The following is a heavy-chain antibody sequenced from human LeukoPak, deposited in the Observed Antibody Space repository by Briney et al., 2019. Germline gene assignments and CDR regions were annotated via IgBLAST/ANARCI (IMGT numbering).Heavy chain of an antibody. CDR1: GFTFSSYA. Sequence: GGSLRLSCAASGFTFSSYAMSWVRQAPGKGLEWVSAISGSGGGTYYADSVKGRFTISRDNSKNTLYLQMNSLRAEDTAVYYCAKLDADIVVVPAASDPWGQGTLVTVSS. CDR3: AKLDADIVVVPAASDP. J-gene: IGHJ5*02. D-gene: IGHD2-2*01. CDR2: ISGSGGGT. V-gene: IGHV3-23*01.